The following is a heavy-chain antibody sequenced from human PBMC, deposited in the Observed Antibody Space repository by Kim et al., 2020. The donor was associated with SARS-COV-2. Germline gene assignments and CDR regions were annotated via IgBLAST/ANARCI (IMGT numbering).Heavy chain of an antibody. CDR3: ARDIVQSPYYYGSGSYYIGPVYYYYGMDV. V-gene: IGHV3-11*01. CDR1: GFTFSDYY. J-gene: IGHJ6*02. CDR2: ISSSGSTI. D-gene: IGHD3-10*01. Sequence: GGSLRLSCAASGFTFSDYYMSWIRQAPGKGLEWVSYISSSGSTIYYADSVKGRFTISRDNAKNSLYLQMNSLRAEDTAVYYCARDIVQSPYYYGSGSYYIGPVYYYYGMDVWGQGTTVTVSS.